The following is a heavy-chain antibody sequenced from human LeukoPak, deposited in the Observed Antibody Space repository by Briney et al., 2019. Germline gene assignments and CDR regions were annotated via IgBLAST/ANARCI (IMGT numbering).Heavy chain of an antibody. Sequence: GGILRLSCAASGFTFSSYGMHWVRQAPGKGLEWVAVISYDGSNKYYADSVKGRFTISRDNSRNTLYLQMNSLRAEDTAVYYCAKSWSRWYSSGCFDYWGQGTLVTVSS. D-gene: IGHD6-19*01. V-gene: IGHV3-30*18. CDR3: AKSWSRWYSSGCFDY. CDR1: GFTFSSYG. CDR2: ISYDGSNK. J-gene: IGHJ4*02.